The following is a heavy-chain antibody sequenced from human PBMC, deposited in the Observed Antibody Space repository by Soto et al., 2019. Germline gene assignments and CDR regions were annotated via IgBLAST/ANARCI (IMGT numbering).Heavy chain of an antibody. J-gene: IGHJ4*02. CDR1: GFTFSSYW. V-gene: IGHV3-7*04. D-gene: IGHD4-17*01. CDR2: IKQDGSGK. Sequence: EVQLVESGGGLVQPGGSLRLSCAASGFTFSSYWMSWVRQAPGKGLEWVANIKQDGSGKYYVDSVKGRFTISTDNAKNSLYLQMNSRRAEDTAVYYCARDLASTTIPNYWGQGTLVTVSS. CDR3: ARDLASTTIPNY.